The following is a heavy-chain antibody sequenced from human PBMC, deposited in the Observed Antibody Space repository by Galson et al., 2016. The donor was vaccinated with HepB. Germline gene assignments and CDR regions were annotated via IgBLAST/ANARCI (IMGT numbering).Heavy chain of an antibody. D-gene: IGHD1-26*01. J-gene: IGHJ6*04. Sequence: SLRLSCAGSGFTFRNYGMTWVRQAPGKGLEVVSSISRRGDSTDYADSVRGRFTISRDNFKNTLSLQMNSLRAEDTGVYYCVQGSTEPAVWGKGTTVTVSS. V-gene: IGHV3-23*01. CDR1: GFTFRNYG. CDR3: VQGSTEPAV. CDR2: ISRRGDST.